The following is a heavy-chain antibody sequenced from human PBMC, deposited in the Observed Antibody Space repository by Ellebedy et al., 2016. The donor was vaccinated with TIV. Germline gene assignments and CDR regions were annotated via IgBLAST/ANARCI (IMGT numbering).Heavy chain of an antibody. J-gene: IGHJ4*02. Sequence: GGSLRLSCTASGFTFGDYAMSWFRQAPGKGLEWVANVKQDGSEESYVDSVKGRFSISRDNTKNALYVQMNSLRAEDTAVYYCARTRGYDILTGPPDYWGQGTLVTASS. V-gene: IGHV3-7*01. CDR3: ARTRGYDILTGPPDY. CDR2: VKQDGSEE. CDR1: GFTFGDYA. D-gene: IGHD3-9*01.